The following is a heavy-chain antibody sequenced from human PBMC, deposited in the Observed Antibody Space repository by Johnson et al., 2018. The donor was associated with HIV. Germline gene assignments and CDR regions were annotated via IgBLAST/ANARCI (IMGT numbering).Heavy chain of an antibody. CDR3: AKAGAVAGPGIDAFDI. CDR2: ISYDGSNK. V-gene: IGHV3-30*18. J-gene: IGHJ3*02. D-gene: IGHD6-19*01. CDR1: GFAFSSYG. Sequence: QVQLVESGGGVVQPGRSLRLSCAASGFAFSSYGMHWVRQAPGKGLEWVAIISYDGSNKYYADSVKGRFTISRDNSKNTLYRQMNSLRAEDTAVYYCAKAGAVAGPGIDAFDIWGQGTMVTVSS.